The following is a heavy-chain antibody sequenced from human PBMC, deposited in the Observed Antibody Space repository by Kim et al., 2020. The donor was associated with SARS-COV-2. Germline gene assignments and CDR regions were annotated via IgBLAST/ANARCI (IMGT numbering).Heavy chain of an antibody. Sequence: GGSLRLSCAASGFTFSSYGMHWVRQAPGKGLEWVAVISYDGSNKYYADSVKGRFTISRDNSKNTLYLQMNSLRAEDTAVYYCAKDIPVTTYFDYWGQGTLVTVSS. D-gene: IGHD3-22*01. CDR2: ISYDGSNK. V-gene: IGHV3-30*18. J-gene: IGHJ4*02. CDR1: GFTFSSYG. CDR3: AKDIPVTTYFDY.